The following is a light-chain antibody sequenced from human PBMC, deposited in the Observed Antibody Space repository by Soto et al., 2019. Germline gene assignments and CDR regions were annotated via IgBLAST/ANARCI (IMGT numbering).Light chain of an antibody. CDR2: GAS. CDR1: QSVDSTY. CDR3: QQEVT. J-gene: IGKJ5*01. Sequence: EIVLTQSPGTLSLSPGERATLSCRASQSVDSTYLAWYQQKPGQAPRLLTYGASTRATGIPARFSGSGSGTEFTLTISSLQSEDFAVYYCQQEVTFGQGTRLEI. V-gene: IGKV3D-7*01.